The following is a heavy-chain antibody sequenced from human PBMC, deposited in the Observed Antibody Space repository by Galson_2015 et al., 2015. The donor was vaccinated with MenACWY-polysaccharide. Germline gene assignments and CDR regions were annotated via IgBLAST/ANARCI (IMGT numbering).Heavy chain of an antibody. D-gene: IGHD3-9*01. CDR2: IRSKAYGGTT. V-gene: IGHV3-49*03. CDR3: AGDKAFDI. CDR1: GFTFGDDA. Sequence: SLRLSCAASGFTFGDDAMSWFRQAPGKGLEWVGFIRSKAYGGTTEYAASVKGRFTISRDDSKSITYLQMNSLKTEATAVYYCAGDKAFDIWGQGTMVTVSS. J-gene: IGHJ3*02.